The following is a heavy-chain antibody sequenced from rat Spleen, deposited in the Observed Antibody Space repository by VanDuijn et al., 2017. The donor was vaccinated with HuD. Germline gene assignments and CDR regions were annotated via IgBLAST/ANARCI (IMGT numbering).Heavy chain of an antibody. CDR1: GFTYSDYV. CDR3: AAAGSRVSRFAY. J-gene: IGHJ3*01. D-gene: IGHD1-4*01. V-gene: IGHV5-27*01. CDR2: ISTGGGST. Sequence: EVQLVESGGGLVQPGRSLKLSCAASGFTYSDYVMAWVRQAPTKGLEWVAYISTGGGSTYYRDSVKGRFTISRDNAKSTLYLQMDSLRSEDTATYYCAAAGSRVSRFAYWGQGTLVTVSS.